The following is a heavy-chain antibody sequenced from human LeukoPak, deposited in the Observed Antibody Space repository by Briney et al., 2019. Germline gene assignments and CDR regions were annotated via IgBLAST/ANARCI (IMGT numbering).Heavy chain of an antibody. Sequence: GGSLRVSCVASGFTFNYYWMSWVRQAPGEGLEGVANIKQDGSEKYYVDSVKGRFTISRDNAKNSLYLQMNSLRAEDTAVYYCAREPSGSLDYWGQGTLVTVSS. CDR3: AREPSGSLDY. CDR1: GFTFNYYW. J-gene: IGHJ4*02. D-gene: IGHD1-26*01. V-gene: IGHV3-7*01. CDR2: IKQDGSEK.